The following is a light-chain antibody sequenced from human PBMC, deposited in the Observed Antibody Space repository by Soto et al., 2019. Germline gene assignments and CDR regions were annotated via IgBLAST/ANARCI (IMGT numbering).Light chain of an antibody. CDR1: SSDVGSYNL. Sequence: QSALTQPASVSGSPGQSITISCTGTSSDVGSYNLVSWYQQHPGKAPKLMIYEGSKRPSGVSNRFSGSKSGNTASLTISGLQAEDEADYYCCSYVGSSTSPVVFGGGTQLTVL. CDR3: CSYVGSSTSPVV. V-gene: IGLV2-23*01. J-gene: IGLJ2*01. CDR2: EGS.